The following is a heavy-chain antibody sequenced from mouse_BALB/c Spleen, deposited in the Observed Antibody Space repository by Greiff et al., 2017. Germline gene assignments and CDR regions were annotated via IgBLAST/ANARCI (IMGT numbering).Heavy chain of an antibody. J-gene: IGHJ2*01. CDR1: GFSLTSYG. CDR3: AREGTHYYGSSYDYFDY. Sequence: VKLQESGPGLVAPSQSLSITCTVSGFSLTSYGVHWVRQPPGKGLEWLGVIWAGGSTNYNSALMSRLSISKDNSKSQVFLKMNSLQTDDTAMYYCAREGTHYYGSSYDYFDYWGQGTTLTVSS. CDR2: IWAGGST. V-gene: IGHV2-9*02. D-gene: IGHD1-1*01.